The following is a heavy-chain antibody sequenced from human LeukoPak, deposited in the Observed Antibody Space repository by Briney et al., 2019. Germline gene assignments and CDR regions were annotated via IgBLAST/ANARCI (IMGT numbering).Heavy chain of an antibody. V-gene: IGHV1-46*01. J-gene: IGHJ6*02. CDR2: INPSGGGT. CDR1: GYSLTTYY. D-gene: IGHD6-13*01. CDR3: ATEPFRAAAEAMDV. Sequence: ASVKVSCKASGYSLTTYYMHWVRQAPGQGLEWMAIINPSGGGTKYAQKFQGRVTMTEDTSTDTAYMELSSLRSEDTAVYYCATEPFRAAAEAMDVWGQGTTVTVSS.